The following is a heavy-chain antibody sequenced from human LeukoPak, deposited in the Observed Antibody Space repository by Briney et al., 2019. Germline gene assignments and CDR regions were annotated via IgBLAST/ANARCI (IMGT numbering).Heavy chain of an antibody. V-gene: IGHV3-74*01. CDR1: GLTFSNYW. CDR3: ARDRGSRGSTNAFDI. D-gene: IGHD3-16*01. CDR2: VNSDGSST. Sequence: GGSLRLSCAASGLTFSNYWMHWVRQAPGKGLVWVSRVNSDGSSTSYADSVKGRFTISRDNAKNTLYVQMNSLRAEDTAVYFCARDRGSRGSTNAFDIWGQGTMVTVSS. J-gene: IGHJ3*02.